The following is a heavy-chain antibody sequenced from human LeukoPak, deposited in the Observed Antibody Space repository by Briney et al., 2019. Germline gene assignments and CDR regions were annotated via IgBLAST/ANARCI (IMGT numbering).Heavy chain of an antibody. D-gene: IGHD3-22*01. V-gene: IGHV3-74*01. CDR1: GFTFSSYA. J-gene: IGHJ4*02. Sequence: TGGSLRLSCAASGFTFSSYAMHWVRQAPGKGLVWVARINVEGNYIDYAESVKGRFTISRDSAKNTLYLQMNSVRAEDTAVYSCARDLTGPYDHWGQGTLVTVSS. CDR3: ARDLTGPYDH. CDR2: INVEGNYI.